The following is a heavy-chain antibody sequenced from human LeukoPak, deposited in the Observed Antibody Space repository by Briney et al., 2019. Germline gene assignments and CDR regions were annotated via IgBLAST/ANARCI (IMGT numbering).Heavy chain of an antibody. CDR2: IYYSGST. V-gene: IGHV4-59*01. D-gene: IGHD3-9*01. J-gene: IGHJ5*02. CDR3: ARLTGYSSESWSNP. Sequence: SETLSLTCTVSGCSISSYYWSWIRQPPGKGLEWIGYIYYSGSTNYKSSLKSRVNISVDTSKNQISLKLSSVTAADTAVYYCARLTGYSSESWSNPSGEGTPVTASS. CDR1: GCSISSYY.